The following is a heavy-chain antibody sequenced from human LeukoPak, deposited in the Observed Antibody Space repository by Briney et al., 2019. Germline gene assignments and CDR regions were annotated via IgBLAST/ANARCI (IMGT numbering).Heavy chain of an antibody. CDR3: ARDMMDSRGVFDY. D-gene: IGHD3-10*01. CDR2: ISSSGSII. V-gene: IGHV3-48*03. Sequence: PGGSLRLSCGASGFTFRSSQMNWVRQAPGKGLEWLSHISSSGSIIYYAESVKGRFTISRDNAKSSLYLQMNSLRGEDTAVYFCARDMMDSRGVFDYWGRGTLSPSPQ. J-gene: IGHJ4*02. CDR1: GFTFRSSQ.